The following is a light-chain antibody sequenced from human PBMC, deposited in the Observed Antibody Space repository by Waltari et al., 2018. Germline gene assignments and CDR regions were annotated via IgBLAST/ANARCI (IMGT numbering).Light chain of an antibody. CDR2: DAS. CDR1: QSVSKY. CDR3: QKYGTLPAT. J-gene: IGKJ1*01. V-gene: IGKV3-20*01. Sequence: EIVLTQSPGTLSLSPGERATLSCRASQSVSKYLAWYQQKPGQGPRLLIYDASTRATGIPDRFSGSGWGTDFSLTISRLEPEDFAVYYCQKYGTLPATFGQGTKVQMK.